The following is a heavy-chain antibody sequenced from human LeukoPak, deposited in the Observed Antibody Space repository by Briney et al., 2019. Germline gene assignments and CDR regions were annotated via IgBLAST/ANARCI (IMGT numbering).Heavy chain of an antibody. CDR2: ISGSGGGT. CDR1: GFTFDDYG. D-gene: IGHD2-8*02. CDR3: AKGLVGTEYFQH. V-gene: IGHV3-23*01. J-gene: IGHJ1*01. Sequence: GGSLRLSCAASGFTFDDYGMSWVRQAPGKGLEWISTISGSGGGTYYADSVKGRFTISRDNSKNTLSLQMNSLRAEDTAVYHCAKGLVGTEYFQHWGQGTLVTVSS.